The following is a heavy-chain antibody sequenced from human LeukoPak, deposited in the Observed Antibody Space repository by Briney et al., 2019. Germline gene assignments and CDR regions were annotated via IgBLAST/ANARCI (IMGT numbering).Heavy chain of an antibody. CDR3: ARVGVDGSSSWDPEFDY. J-gene: IGHJ4*02. CDR1: GFTFSSYS. V-gene: IGHV3-21*01. D-gene: IGHD6-13*01. CDR2: ISSSSYI. Sequence: GGSLRLSCAASGFTFSSYSMNWVRQAPGKGLEWVSSISSSSYIYYADSVKGRFTISRDNAKNSLYLQMNSLRAEDTAVYYCARVGVDGSSSWDPEFDYWGQGTLVTVSS.